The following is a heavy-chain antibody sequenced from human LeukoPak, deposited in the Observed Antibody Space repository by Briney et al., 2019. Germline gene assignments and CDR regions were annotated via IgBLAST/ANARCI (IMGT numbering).Heavy chain of an antibody. Sequence: SETLSLTCTVYSGSFSSYSWSWIRQPPGKGLEWMGEINHSGSTNYNPSLKSRVTISVATSSNQFCLRLSSATAEDTAVYYCARNHTAYFDPWGQGTLVTVSS. CDR1: SGSFSSYS. CDR2: INHSGST. CDR3: ARNHTAYFDP. D-gene: IGHD2-2*02. V-gene: IGHV4-34*01. J-gene: IGHJ5*02.